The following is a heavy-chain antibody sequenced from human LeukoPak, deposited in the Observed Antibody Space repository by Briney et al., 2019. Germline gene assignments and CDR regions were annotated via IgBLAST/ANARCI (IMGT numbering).Heavy chain of an antibody. V-gene: IGHV3-9*01. D-gene: IGHD5-12*01. CDR2: ISWNSGSI. J-gene: IGHJ4*02. CDR3: AKGGTMIVATYYFDY. Sequence: GRSLRLSCAASGFTFDDYAMHWVRQAPGKGLEWVSGISWNSGSIGYADSVKGRFTISRDNAKNSLYLQMNSLRAEDTALYYCAKGGTMIVATYYFDYWGQGTLVTVSS. CDR1: GFTFDDYA.